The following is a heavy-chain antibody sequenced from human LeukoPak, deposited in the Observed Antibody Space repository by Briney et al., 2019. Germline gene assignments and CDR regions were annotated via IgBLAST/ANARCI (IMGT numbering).Heavy chain of an antibody. CDR1: GFTFSSYA. CDR3: ATPLYSNYVGYFQH. V-gene: IGHV3-23*01. J-gene: IGHJ1*01. Sequence: GGSLRLPCAASGFTFSSYAMNWVRQAPGKGLEWVSAISGSGGSTYYADSVKGRFTISRDNSKNTLYLQMNSLRAEDTAVYYCATPLYSNYVGYFQHWGQGTLVTVSS. CDR2: ISGSGGST. D-gene: IGHD4-4*01.